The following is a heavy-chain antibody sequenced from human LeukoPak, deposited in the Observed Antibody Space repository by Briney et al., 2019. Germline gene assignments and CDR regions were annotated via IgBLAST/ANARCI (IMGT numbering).Heavy chain of an antibody. J-gene: IGHJ4*02. CDR2: MYYMLNA. D-gene: IGHD6-19*01. Sequence: SETLSLTCAVSGASMRDHYWTWIRQPPGKGLEWIGSMYYMLNANSYNPSLKSRVSISVDTPDNQFSLKLRSVTAADTAVYYCATSFRSGWGFDSWGQGILVAVSS. V-gene: IGHV4-59*11. CDR3: ATSFRSGWGFDS. CDR1: GASMRDHY.